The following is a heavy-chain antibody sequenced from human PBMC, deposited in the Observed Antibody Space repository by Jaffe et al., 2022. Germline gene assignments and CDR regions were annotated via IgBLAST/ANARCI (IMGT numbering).Heavy chain of an antibody. D-gene: IGHD6-19*01. V-gene: IGHV3-30*18. J-gene: IGHJ4*02. CDR2: ISYDGSNK. Sequence: QVQLVESGGGVVQPGRSLRLSCAASGFTFSSYGMHWVRQAPGKGLEWVAVISYDGSNKYYADSVKGRFTISRDNSKNTLYLQMNSLRAEDTAVYYCAKEVIAVAATGDYWGQGTLVTVSS. CDR3: AKEVIAVAATGDY. CDR1: GFTFSSYG.